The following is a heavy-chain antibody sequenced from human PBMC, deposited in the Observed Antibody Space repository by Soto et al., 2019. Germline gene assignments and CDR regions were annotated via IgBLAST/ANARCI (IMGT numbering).Heavy chain of an antibody. CDR2: ISGGGGST. D-gene: IGHD1-26*01. CDR1: EFAFSNYA. CDR3: AKVSLGALTFTDYYYYGLDG. J-gene: IGHJ6*02. V-gene: IGHV3-23*01. Sequence: RLYCAAGEFAFSNYAISSLHQAPGKGLVLVSAISGGGGSTYYADSVKGRVTISRDNSKNTLYLQMNSLRAEDTAVYYCAKVSLGALTFTDYYYYGLDGWGQGTTVT.